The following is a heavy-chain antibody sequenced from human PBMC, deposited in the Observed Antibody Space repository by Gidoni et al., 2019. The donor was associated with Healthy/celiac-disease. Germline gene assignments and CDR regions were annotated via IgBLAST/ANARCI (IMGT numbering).Heavy chain of an antibody. CDR3: ARGRFDRNNYYYYYGMDV. V-gene: IGHV6-1*01. D-gene: IGHD3-3*01. J-gene: IGHJ6*02. CDR2: TYYRYKWYN. Sequence: QVQLQQSGPGLVKPSQTLSLTCVISGVSVPSNSAAWNWSRQSPSRGLEWRGRTYYRYKWYNDYAVSVKSRITINPDTSKNQFSLQMNSVTPEDTAVYYCARGRFDRNNYYYYYGMDVWGQGTTVTVSS. CDR1: GVSVPSNSAA.